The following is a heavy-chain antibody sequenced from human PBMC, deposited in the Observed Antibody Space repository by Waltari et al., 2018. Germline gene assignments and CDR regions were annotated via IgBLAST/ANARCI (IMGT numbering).Heavy chain of an antibody. D-gene: IGHD2-2*01. CDR2: ISYDGNTK. J-gene: IGHJ4*02. CDR1: GFTFSTYV. Sequence: QVQLVESGGAMVQPGRSVRLSCAASGFTFSTYVMNWVRQAPGKGREWVSVISYDGNTKYYSDSVKGRFTISRDNSKNTLYLQMNSLRPEDTAVYYCARGSPRVVVSGAFPFDHWGQGTLVPVSS. V-gene: IGHV3-30*01. CDR3: ARGSPRVVVSGAFPFDH.